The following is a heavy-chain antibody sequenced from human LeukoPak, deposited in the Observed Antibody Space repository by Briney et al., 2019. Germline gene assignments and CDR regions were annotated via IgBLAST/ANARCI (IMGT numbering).Heavy chain of an antibody. D-gene: IGHD6-19*01. J-gene: IGHJ4*02. V-gene: IGHV1-69*06. Sequence: GASVKVSCKASGGTFSSYAISWVRQAPGQGLEWMGGIIPIFGTANYAQKFQGRVTITADKSTSTAYMGLSSLRSEDTAVYYCARVPGGYSSGWYYDYWGQGTLVTVSS. CDR3: ARVPGGYSSGWYYDY. CDR2: IIPIFGTA. CDR1: GGTFSSYA.